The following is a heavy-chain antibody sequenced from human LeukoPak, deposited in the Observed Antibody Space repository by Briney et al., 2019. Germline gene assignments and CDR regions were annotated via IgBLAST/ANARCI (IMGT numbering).Heavy chain of an antibody. J-gene: IGHJ4*02. D-gene: IGHD2-15*01. CDR2: FYYSGST. Sequence: PSETLSLTCTVSGGSISSYYWSWIRQPPGKGLEWIGYFYYSGSTNYNPSLKSRVTISVDTSKNQFSLKLSSVTAADTAVYYCARSSGRVAATPFDYWVQGTLVTVSS. V-gene: IGHV4-59*01. CDR3: ARSSGRVAATPFDY. CDR1: GGSISSYY.